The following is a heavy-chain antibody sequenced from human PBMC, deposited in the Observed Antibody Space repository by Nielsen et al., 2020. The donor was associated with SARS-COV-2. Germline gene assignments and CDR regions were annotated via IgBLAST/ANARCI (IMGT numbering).Heavy chain of an antibody. V-gene: IGHV3-30-3*02. Sequence: GESLKISCAASGFTFSSYAMHWVRQAPGKGLEWVAVISYDGSNKYYADSVKGRFTISRDNAKNSLYLQMNSLRAEDTALYYCAKLASQYGAHASYWGQGTLVTVSS. D-gene: IGHD4-17*01. CDR1: GFTFSSYA. CDR3: AKLASQYGAHASY. CDR2: ISYDGSNK. J-gene: IGHJ4*02.